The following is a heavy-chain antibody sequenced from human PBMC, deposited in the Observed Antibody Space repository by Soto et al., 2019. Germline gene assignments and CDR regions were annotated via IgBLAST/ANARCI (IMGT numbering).Heavy chain of an antibody. CDR3: ACALRTEKES. V-gene: IGHV1-69*06. Sequence: QVQLVQSGAEVKKPGSSVKVSCKASGSTFSSFTISWVRQAPGQALEWMGGIIPFSGTANYAQKFQGRVTITADKSTWTAYMELSSLRSEDTAVYYCACALRTEKESWGQGTLVTVSS. J-gene: IGHJ5*02. D-gene: IGHD3-10*01. CDR1: GSTFSSFT. CDR2: IIPFSGTA.